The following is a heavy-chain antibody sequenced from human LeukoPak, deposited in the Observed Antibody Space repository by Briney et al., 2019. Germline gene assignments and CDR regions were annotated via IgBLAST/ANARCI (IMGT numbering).Heavy chain of an antibody. Sequence: SETLSLTCTVSGGSISSYYWSWIRQPPGKGLEWIGYIYYSGSTNYNPSLKSRVTISVDPSKNQFSLKLSSVTAADTAVYYCATTGISPRYNWFDPWGQGTLVTVSS. J-gene: IGHJ5*02. V-gene: IGHV4-59*01. D-gene: IGHD2-15*01. CDR1: GGSISSYY. CDR3: ATTGISPRYNWFDP. CDR2: IYYSGST.